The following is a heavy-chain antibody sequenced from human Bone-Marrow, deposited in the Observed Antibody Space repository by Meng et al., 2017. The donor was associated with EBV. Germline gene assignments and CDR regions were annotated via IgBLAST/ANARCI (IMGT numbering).Heavy chain of an antibody. D-gene: IGHD6-19*01. CDR1: GYTFTSYE. Sequence: GARVKNPGAIMKVSRKSSGYTFTSYEINWVRQATGQGLEWMGWMNPNSGNTGYAQKFQGRVTMTRNTSISTAYMELSSLRSEDTAVYYCARGIAVAGFDYWGQGTLVTVSS. CDR3: ARGIAVAGFDY. CDR2: MNPNSGNT. J-gene: IGHJ4*02. V-gene: IGHV1-8*01.